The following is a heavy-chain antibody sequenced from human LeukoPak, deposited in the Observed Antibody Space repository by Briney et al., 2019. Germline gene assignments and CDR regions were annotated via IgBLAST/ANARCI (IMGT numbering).Heavy chain of an antibody. D-gene: IGHD5-18*01. CDR3: ARVGYSLGHGDDAFDI. V-gene: IGHV3-30*01. CDR2: ISYGGSNE. CDR1: GFAFSTFA. Sequence: QPGRSLRLSCAASGFAFSTFAMHWVRQTPGKGLDWVSVISYGGSNEYYADSVKGRFTISRDNSKNTLYLQMNSLRPEDTAIYYCARVGYSLGHGDDAFDIWGQGTLVTVSS. J-gene: IGHJ3*02.